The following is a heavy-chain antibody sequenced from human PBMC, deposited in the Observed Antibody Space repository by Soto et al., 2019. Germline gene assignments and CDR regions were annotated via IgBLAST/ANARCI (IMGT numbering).Heavy chain of an antibody. CDR2: ISGSGGST. CDR3: AKRDILTGYYTPGAFDI. J-gene: IGHJ3*02. Sequence: GGSLRLSCAASGFTLSSYAMSWVRQAPGKGLEWVSAISGSGGSTYYAGSVKGRFTISRDNSKNTLYLQMNSLRAEDTAVYYCAKRDILTGYYTPGAFDIWGQGTMVTVSS. V-gene: IGHV3-23*01. D-gene: IGHD3-9*01. CDR1: GFTLSSYA.